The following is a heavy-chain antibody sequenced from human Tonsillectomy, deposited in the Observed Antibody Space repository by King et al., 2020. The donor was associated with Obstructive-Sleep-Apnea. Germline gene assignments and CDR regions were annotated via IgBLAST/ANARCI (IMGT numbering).Heavy chain of an antibody. D-gene: IGHD5-12*01. CDR1: GGSISSRSYY. J-gene: IGHJ4*02. CDR3: AREGRYTGYDFD. CDR2: IYYSGST. V-gene: IGHV4-39*07. Sequence: LQLQESGPGLVRPSETLSLTCTVSGGSISSRSYYWGWIRQPPGKGLERVGSIYYSGSTNYNPSLKSRVTISVDTSKNQFSLRLSSVTAADTAVYYCAREGRYTGYDFDWGQGTLVTVSS.